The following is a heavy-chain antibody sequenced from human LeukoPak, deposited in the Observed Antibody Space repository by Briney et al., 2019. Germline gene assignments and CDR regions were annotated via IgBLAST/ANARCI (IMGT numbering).Heavy chain of an antibody. CDR2: ISPYIGNT. CDR3: ARSRKVVVTYNWFDP. V-gene: IGHV1-18*01. D-gene: IGHD3-22*01. J-gene: IGHJ5*02. Sequence: ASVKVSCKASGYTFTKYDIHWVRQAPGQRLEWMGWISPYIGNTYYSQKLQGRVTMTTDKSTSTAYMELSSLRSEDTAVYYCARSRKVVVTYNWFDPWGQGALVTVSS. CDR1: GYTFTKYD.